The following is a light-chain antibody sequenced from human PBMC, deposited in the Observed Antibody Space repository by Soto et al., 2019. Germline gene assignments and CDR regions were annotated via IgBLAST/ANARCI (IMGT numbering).Light chain of an antibody. J-gene: IGLJ3*02. CDR3: ETWDGNTRV. CDR2: LEGSGSL. CDR1: SGHSSYI. Sequence: QSVLTQSSSASASLGSSVKLTCTLSSGHSSYIIAWHQQQPGKAPRYLINLEGSGSLNRGSGVPDRFSGSSSGADRYLTISNLQFEDEADYYCETWDGNTRVFGGGTKLTVL. V-gene: IGLV4-60*02.